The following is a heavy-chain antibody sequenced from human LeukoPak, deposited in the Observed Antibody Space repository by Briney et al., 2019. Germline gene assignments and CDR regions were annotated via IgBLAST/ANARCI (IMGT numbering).Heavy chain of an antibody. CDR2: ISSSGTTI. CDR3: ARSFDI. CDR1: GFTFSSYD. V-gene: IGHV3-48*03. Sequence: GGSLRLSCPASGFTFSSYDMHWVRQAPGKGLEWVSFISSSGTTIDYADFVKGRFTIYRDNTKNSLYLQMNSLRVEDTAIYHCARSFDIWGQGTMVTVSP. J-gene: IGHJ3*02.